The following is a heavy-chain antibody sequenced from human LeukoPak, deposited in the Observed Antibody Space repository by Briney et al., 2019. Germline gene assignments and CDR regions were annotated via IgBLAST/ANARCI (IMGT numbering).Heavy chain of an antibody. V-gene: IGHV4-59*01. CDR3: ATSGGFNSARHY. CDR2: VCYNGTT. Sequence: SETLSLTCSVSGDSMSRYFWAWIRQPPGKGLEWIGYVCYNGTTNYNPSLRNRVAISIDTSKNQFSLKLNSATAADTAVYYCATSGGFNSARHYWGQGTLVIVSS. D-gene: IGHD3-16*01. J-gene: IGHJ4*02. CDR1: GDSMSRYF.